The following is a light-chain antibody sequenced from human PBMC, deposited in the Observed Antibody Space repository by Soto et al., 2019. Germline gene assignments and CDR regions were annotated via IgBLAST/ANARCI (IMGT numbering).Light chain of an antibody. Sequence: ETVMTQSSATLSVSPGERASLSCRASQSVNTNLAWYQQKPGQAPRLLIYGASNRAAGIPARFSGSGSGTEFTLTISSLQSEDSALYYCQQDNNWPPYTFGQGTRLEIK. CDR1: QSVNTN. J-gene: IGKJ2*01. CDR3: QQDNNWPPYT. CDR2: GAS. V-gene: IGKV3-15*01.